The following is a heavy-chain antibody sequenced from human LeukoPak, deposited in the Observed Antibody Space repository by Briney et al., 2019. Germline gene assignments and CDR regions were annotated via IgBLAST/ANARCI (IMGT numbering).Heavy chain of an antibody. CDR2: IKRNGHEK. J-gene: IGHJ4*02. D-gene: IGHD5-24*01. Sequence: PGGSLRLSCAASGFTSSPDWMSWVRQGPGKGLEWLACIKRNGHEKYYADSVRGRFTISRDDAGNSLHLQMNSLRVEDTALYYCAAPDAPTLHAAYWGQGSLVTVSS. V-gene: IGHV3-7*01. CDR3: AAPDAPTLHAAY. CDR1: GFTSSPDW.